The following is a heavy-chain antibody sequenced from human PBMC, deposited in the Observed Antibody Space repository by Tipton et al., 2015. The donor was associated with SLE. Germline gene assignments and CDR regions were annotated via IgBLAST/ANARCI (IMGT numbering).Heavy chain of an antibody. J-gene: IGHJ6*02. D-gene: IGHD1-26*01. CDR3: AKDIVPSWGMDV. CDR1: GFNFNNHV. CDR2: LRHDGSGD. V-gene: IGHV3-30*02. Sequence: GSLRLSCGASGFNFNNHVIHWVRQAPGKGPEWVTFLRHDGSGDYYAESVRGRFTISRDNSKNTVYLQMTNLRSEDTAVYYCAKDIVPSWGMDVWGQGTTVTVSS.